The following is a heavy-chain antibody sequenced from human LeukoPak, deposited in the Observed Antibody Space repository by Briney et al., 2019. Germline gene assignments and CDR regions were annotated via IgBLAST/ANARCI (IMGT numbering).Heavy chain of an antibody. V-gene: IGHV3-48*01. Sequence: PGGSLRLSCAASGFTFSSYSMNWVRQAPGKGLEWVSYISSSSSTIYYADSVKGRFTISRDNAKNSLYLQMNSLRAEDTAVYYCARAFFPVDTAMVTAEFDYWGQGTLVTVSS. CDR3: ARAFFPVDTAMVTAEFDY. CDR2: ISSSSSTI. J-gene: IGHJ4*02. D-gene: IGHD5-18*01. CDR1: GFTFSSYS.